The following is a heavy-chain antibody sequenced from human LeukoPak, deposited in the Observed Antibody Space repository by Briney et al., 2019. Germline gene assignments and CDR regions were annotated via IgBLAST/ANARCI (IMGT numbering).Heavy chain of an antibody. V-gene: IGHV4-59*01. Sequence: SETLSLTCTVSGGSISSYYWSWIRQPPGKGLEWIGYIYYSGRTNYNPSLKSRVTISVDTSTNQFSLKLRSVTAADTAVYYCARGLQWELLGAFDIWGQGTMVTVSS. CDR3: ARGLQWELLGAFDI. CDR1: GGSISSYY. J-gene: IGHJ3*02. CDR2: IYYSGRT. D-gene: IGHD1-26*01.